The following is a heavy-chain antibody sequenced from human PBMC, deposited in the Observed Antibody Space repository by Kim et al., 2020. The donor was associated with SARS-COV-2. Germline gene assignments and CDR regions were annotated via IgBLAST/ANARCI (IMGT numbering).Heavy chain of an antibody. CDR2: IVPLIGTP. V-gene: IGHV1-69*13. CDR3: ARDLYY. J-gene: IGHJ4*02. Sequence: SVKVSCKASGDSFNSYVFSWVRQAPGQGLEWMGGIVPLIGTPDYAQTFQGRLTITADESTNTAYMELSNLKSEDTAIYYCARDLYYWGQGTLVIVSS. CDR1: GDSFNSYV.